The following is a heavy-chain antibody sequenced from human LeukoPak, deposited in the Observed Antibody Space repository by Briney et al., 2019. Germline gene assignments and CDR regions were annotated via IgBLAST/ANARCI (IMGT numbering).Heavy chain of an antibody. Sequence: PSETLSLTCTVSGASVGSAGYHWSWIRQPPGGGLEWIGYIYYISNTNYNPSLKSRVTMSVDPSKNQFSLKLSSVTAADTAVYYCARDKAATGTYNWFDPWGQGTLVTVSS. J-gene: IGHJ5*02. V-gene: IGHV4-61*08. CDR3: ARDKAATGTYNWFDP. D-gene: IGHD4-17*01. CDR1: GASVGSAGYH. CDR2: IYYISNT.